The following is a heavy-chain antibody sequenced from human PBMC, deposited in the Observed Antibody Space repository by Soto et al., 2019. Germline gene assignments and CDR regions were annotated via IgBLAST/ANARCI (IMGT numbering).Heavy chain of an antibody. CDR2: ISTYNGNT. J-gene: IGHJ4*02. CDR3: ARDIVAVPAATPADVDI. V-gene: IGHV1-18*01. CDR1: GYTFTSYG. D-gene: IGHD2-2*01. Sequence: QVQLVQSGPEVKKPGASVKVSCKTSGYTFTSYGISWVRQAPGQGLEWMGWISTYNGNTNYTQKLQGRVTMTTDTPTRTEDTEVRSLASGDTAVYYCARDIVAVPAATPADVDICGQGTVVTVSA.